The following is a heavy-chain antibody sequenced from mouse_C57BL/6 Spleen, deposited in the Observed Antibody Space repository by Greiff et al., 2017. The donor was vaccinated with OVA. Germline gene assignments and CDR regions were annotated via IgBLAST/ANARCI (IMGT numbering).Heavy chain of an antibody. CDR1: GYTFTSYD. Sequence: QVQLKESGPELVKPGASVKLSCKASGYTFTSYDINWVKQRPGQGLEWIGRIYPRDGRTKYNEKFTGNVTLTVDTSSSTVYMELHSLTSEDSAVYFCARGEYYAMDYWGQGTSVTVSS. V-gene: IGHV1-85*01. J-gene: IGHJ4*01. CDR2: IYPRDGRT. CDR3: ARGEYYAMDY.